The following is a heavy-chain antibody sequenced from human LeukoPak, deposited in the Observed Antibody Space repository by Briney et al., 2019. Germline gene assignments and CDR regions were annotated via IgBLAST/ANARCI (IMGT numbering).Heavy chain of an antibody. J-gene: IGHJ5*02. CDR3: AKSSGVNWFDP. V-gene: IGHV4-34*01. CDR2: INHSGVT. CDR1: GGSFSGKY. D-gene: IGHD3-10*01. Sequence: SETLSLTCVVYGGSFSGKYWSWIRQPPGKGLEWIGEINHSGVTDHNPSLKSRVTISVDTSKNQLSLKLSFVTAADTAVYYCAKSSGVNWFDPWGQGTLVTVSS.